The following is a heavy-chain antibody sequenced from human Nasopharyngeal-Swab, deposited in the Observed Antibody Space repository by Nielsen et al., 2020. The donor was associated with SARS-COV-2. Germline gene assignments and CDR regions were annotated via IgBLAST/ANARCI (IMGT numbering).Heavy chain of an antibody. CDR3: AKFPGDNAFDI. CDR1: GFTFSTSG. V-gene: IGHV3-30*18. J-gene: IGHJ3*02. D-gene: IGHD3-16*01. Sequence: GGSLRLSCAASGFTFSTSGLHLVSQAPGKGMEWVAVISYDGSNKYYADSVKGRFTISRDNSKNTLYLQMNSLRAEDTAVYYCAKFPGDNAFDIWGQGTMVTVSS. CDR2: ISYDGSNK.